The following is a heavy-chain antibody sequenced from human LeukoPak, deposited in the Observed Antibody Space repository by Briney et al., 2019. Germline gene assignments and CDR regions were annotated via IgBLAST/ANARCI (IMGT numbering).Heavy chain of an antibody. D-gene: IGHD6-13*01. CDR1: GGTFTDYG. Sequence: SVKVSCKASGGTFTDYGISWVRQAPGQGLEWMGRIIPMFGITNYARKFPGRVTITADKSTSTAYMELSSLRSEDTAVYYCARGWGYSSSWYSDAFDIWGQGTMVTVSS. J-gene: IGHJ3*02. CDR3: ARGWGYSSSWYSDAFDI. V-gene: IGHV1-69*04. CDR2: IIPMFGIT.